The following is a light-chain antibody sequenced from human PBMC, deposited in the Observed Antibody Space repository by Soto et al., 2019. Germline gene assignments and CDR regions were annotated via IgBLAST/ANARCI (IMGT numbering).Light chain of an antibody. J-gene: IGKJ3*01. V-gene: IGKV1-33*01. CDR1: QHINNY. CDR3: QQYDNLPLT. CDR2: DVS. Sequence: DVQMTQSPSSLSASVGDRITITCQASQHINNYLNWYQQKPGKAPRLLIFDVSNLATGVPSRFSGSGFGTDFTFTISNLQPEDFATYYCQQYDNLPLTFDPGTRVDVK.